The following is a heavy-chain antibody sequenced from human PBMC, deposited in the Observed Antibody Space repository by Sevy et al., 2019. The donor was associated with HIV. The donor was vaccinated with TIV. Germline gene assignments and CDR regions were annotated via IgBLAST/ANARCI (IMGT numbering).Heavy chain of an antibody. J-gene: IGHJ6*02. CDR3: ARDGGSTLGAYYDILTGSPRGMDV. V-gene: IGHV1-2*06. CDR1: GYTFTGYY. CDR2: INPNSGGT. D-gene: IGHD3-9*01. Sequence: ASVKVSCKASGYTFTGYYMHWVRQAPGQGLEWMGRINPNSGGTNYAQKFQGRVTMTRDTSISTAYMELSRLRSDDTAVYYCARDGGSTLGAYYDILTGSPRGMDVWGQGTTVTVSS.